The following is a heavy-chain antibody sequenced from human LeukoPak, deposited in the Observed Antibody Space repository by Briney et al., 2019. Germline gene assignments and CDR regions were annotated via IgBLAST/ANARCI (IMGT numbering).Heavy chain of an antibody. Sequence: GESLKISCKASGYSFTNYWIGWVRQMPGKGLEWLGIIYPSDSDTRYSPSFQGQVIISADKSISTAYLQWSSLKASDSAMYYCARQHRADCWGQGTLVTVSS. J-gene: IGHJ4*02. V-gene: IGHV5-51*01. CDR3: ARQHRADC. CDR2: IYPSDSDT. CDR1: GYSFTNYW.